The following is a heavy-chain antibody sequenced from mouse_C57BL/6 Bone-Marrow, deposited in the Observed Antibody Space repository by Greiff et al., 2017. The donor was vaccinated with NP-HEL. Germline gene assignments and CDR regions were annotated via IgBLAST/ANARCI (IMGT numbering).Heavy chain of an antibody. J-gene: IGHJ4*01. D-gene: IGHD2-3*01. CDR1: GFTFSDYG. CDR2: ISSGSSNI. V-gene: IGHV5-17*01. Sequence: DVMLVESGGGLVKPGGSLKLSCAASGFTFSDYGMHWVRQAPEKGLEWVAYISSGSSNIYYADTVKGRFTISRDNAKNTLFLQMTSLRSEDTAMYYCARKKGWLLGAMDYWGQGTSVTVSS. CDR3: ARKKGWLLGAMDY.